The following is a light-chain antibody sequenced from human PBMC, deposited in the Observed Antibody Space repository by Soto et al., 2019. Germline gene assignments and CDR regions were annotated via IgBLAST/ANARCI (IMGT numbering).Light chain of an antibody. CDR1: QSVSNNY. V-gene: IGKV3-20*01. CDR3: QQYGSSVFT. Sequence: EIVLTQSPGTLSLSPGERATLSCRASQSVSNNYLAWYQQKPGQAPRLLIYGASSRPTGIPDRFSGSGSGTDFTLTISRLEPEDFAVYYCQQYGSSVFTFGPGTKVDI. CDR2: GAS. J-gene: IGKJ3*01.